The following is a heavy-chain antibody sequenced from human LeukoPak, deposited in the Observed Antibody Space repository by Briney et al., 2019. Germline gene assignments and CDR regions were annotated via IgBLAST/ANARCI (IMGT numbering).Heavy chain of an antibody. Sequence: PSETLFLTCAVSADSFSSHYWTWIRQSPGTGLEWIGSISYIGSTNYNPSLKSRVTISIDTSKNQFSLKLRSVTAANTAVYYWARDLVTVTKGFDIWGQGTMVSVSS. CDR3: ARDLVTVTKGFDI. CDR2: ISYIGST. J-gene: IGHJ3*02. V-gene: IGHV4-59*11. D-gene: IGHD4-17*01. CDR1: ADSFSSHY.